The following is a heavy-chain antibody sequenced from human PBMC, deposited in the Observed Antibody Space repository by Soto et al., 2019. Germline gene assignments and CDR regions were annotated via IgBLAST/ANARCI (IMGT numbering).Heavy chain of an antibody. V-gene: IGHV4-31*03. D-gene: IGHD3-10*01. Sequence: QVQLQESGPGLVKPSQTLSLTCTVSGGSISSGGYYWSWIRQHPGKGLEWIGYIYYSRSTYYNPSRKKRVTISAATSKNQFSLKLSSVTAADTAVYYCASGSGSYYSWFDPWGQGTLVTVSS. CDR2: IYYSRST. CDR1: GGSISSGGYY. CDR3: ASGSGSYYSWFDP. J-gene: IGHJ5*02.